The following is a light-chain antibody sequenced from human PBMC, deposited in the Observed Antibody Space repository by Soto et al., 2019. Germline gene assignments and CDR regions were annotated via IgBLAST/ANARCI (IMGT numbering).Light chain of an antibody. CDR1: QRVSSSY. CDR2: GAS. J-gene: IGKJ2*01. CDR3: QRYGSSPPFT. Sequence: EIVLTQALGALSLSPGERATLSCKASQRVSSSYLAWYQQKPGQAPRRLTYGASSRATGIPERFSGSGSGTDFTITISRLEPEDFAVYFCQRYGSSPPFTFGQGTTVDIK. V-gene: IGKV3-20*01.